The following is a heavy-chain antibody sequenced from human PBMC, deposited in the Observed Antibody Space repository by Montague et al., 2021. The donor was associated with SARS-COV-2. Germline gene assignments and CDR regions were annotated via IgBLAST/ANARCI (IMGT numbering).Heavy chain of an antibody. CDR2: TCYRSEWYF. CDR1: GDSVSSNNAA. CDR3: ARYSYSGTYFGLNDAFDI. D-gene: IGHD1-26*01. Sequence: CAISGDSVSSNNAAGNWIRQSPSRGLEWLGRTCYRSEWYFDYAISLRGRITINPDTSKNQFSLQLDSVTLDDTAVYYCARYSYSGTYFGLNDAFDIWGQGTLVTVSS. J-gene: IGHJ3*02. V-gene: IGHV6-1*01.